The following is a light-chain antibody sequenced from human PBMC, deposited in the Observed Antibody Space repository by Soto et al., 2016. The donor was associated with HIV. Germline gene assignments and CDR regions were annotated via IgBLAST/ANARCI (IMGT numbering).Light chain of an antibody. V-gene: IGKV1-39*01. CDR1: QTINNY. J-gene: IGKJ2*01. CDR3: QQYYTYPYT. Sequence: DIQMTQSPSSLSASVGDRVTITCRSSQTINNYLNWYQHKPGKAPKLLIHAASNYQSGVPSRFRGGGSGTYFTLTITSLQPEDFATYYCQQYYTYPYTFGQGTKLEI. CDR2: AAS.